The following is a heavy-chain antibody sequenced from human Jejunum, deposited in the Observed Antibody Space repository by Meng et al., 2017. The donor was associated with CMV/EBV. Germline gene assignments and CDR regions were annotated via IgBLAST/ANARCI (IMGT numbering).Heavy chain of an antibody. CDR2: ISFDGSNQ. CDR1: FRRYS. CDR3: ARGRDRQVGYRSYGMDV. J-gene: IGHJ6*02. V-gene: IGHV3-30*04. Sequence: FRRYSFHWVRQAPGQALEWVALISFDGSNQYYADSAKGRFTVSRDNSQNTLYLQMNGLRTEDTAVYYCARGRDRQVGYRSYGMDVWGQGTTVTVSS. D-gene: IGHD5-24*01.